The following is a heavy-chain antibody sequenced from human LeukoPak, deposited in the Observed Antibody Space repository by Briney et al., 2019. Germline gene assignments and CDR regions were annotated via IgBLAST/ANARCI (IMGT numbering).Heavy chain of an antibody. D-gene: IGHD6-19*01. CDR1: GYSFSNSW. Sequence: GESLKISCKGSGYSFSNSWIGWVRQMPGKGLEWMGIIYPADSNTRYRPSFQGQVTISADKSISTAYLQWSSLKASDTAIYYCAGEIALAGTGGAFDMWGQGTMVTVPS. V-gene: IGHV5-51*01. CDR3: AGEIALAGTGGAFDM. J-gene: IGHJ3*02. CDR2: IYPADSNT.